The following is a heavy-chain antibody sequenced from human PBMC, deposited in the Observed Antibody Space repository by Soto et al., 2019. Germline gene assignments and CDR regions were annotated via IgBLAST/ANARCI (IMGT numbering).Heavy chain of an antibody. V-gene: IGHV4-34*01. CDR3: ASINGRWRDFDY. CDR1: GGSFSVYY. CDR2: INHSGST. D-gene: IGHD2-15*01. J-gene: IGHJ4*02. Sequence: SETLSLTCAVYGGSFSVYYWSWIRQPPGKGLEWIGEINHSGSTNYNPSLKSRVTISVDTSKNQFSLKLSSVTAADTAVYYCASINGRWRDFDYWGQGTLVTVSS.